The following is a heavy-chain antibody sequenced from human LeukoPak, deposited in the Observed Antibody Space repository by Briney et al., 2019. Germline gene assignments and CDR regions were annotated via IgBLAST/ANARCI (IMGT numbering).Heavy chain of an antibody. Sequence: ASVKVSCKVSGYTLTELPMHWVRQAPGKGLEWMGGFDPEDGETIYAQKFQGRVTMTEDTSTDTAYMELSSLRSEDTAVYYCATGRWHDPYFDYWGQGTLVTVSS. J-gene: IGHJ4*02. CDR1: GYTLTELP. D-gene: IGHD1-1*01. CDR2: FDPEDGET. CDR3: ATGRWHDPYFDY. V-gene: IGHV1-24*01.